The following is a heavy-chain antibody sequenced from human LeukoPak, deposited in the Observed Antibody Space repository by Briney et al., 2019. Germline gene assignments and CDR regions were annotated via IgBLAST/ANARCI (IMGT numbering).Heavy chain of an antibody. V-gene: IGHV4-31*03. J-gene: IGHJ4*02. CDR1: GGSISSGDYY. CDR2: IFYSGSA. CDR3: ARGSTLTRGFDY. Sequence: SETLSLTCTVSGGSISSGDYYWNWIRQHPEKSLEWIGYIFYSGSAYYNPSLKSRVTISVDTSKNQFSLKLSSVTAADTAVYYCARGSTLTRGFDYWGQGTLVTVSS. D-gene: IGHD2/OR15-2a*01.